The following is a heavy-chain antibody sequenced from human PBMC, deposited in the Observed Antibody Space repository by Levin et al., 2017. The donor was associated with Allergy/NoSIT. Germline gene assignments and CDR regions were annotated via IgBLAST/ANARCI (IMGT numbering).Heavy chain of an antibody. CDR3: AIQSLCEETTWYFDD. CDR1: GFTFSSYW. V-gene: IGHV3-74*01. D-gene: IGHD4-11*01. Sequence: PGGSLRLSCAASGFTFSSYWMHWVRQAPGKGLVWVSRIKSDGRSISYADSVKGRFTISRDNAKNTLYLQMNSLRGADTAVYYCAIQSLCEETTWYFDDWGQGTLVTVSS. CDR2: IKSDGRSI. J-gene: IGHJ4*02.